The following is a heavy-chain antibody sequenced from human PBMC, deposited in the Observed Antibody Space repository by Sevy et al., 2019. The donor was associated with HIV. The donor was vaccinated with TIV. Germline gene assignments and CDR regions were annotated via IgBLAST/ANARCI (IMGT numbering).Heavy chain of an antibody. D-gene: IGHD2-8*01. CDR1: GFTFSNYA. J-gene: IGHJ4*02. V-gene: IGHV3-23*01. Sequence: GGSLRLSCAASGFTFSNYAMSWVRQAPGKGLEWVSSIRISGGNTYYADSVKGRFTISRDNSKNSLYLQMNNLRAEDTAVYYCAREGCTKPHDYWGQGTLVTVSS. CDR3: AREGCTKPHDY. CDR2: IRISGGNT.